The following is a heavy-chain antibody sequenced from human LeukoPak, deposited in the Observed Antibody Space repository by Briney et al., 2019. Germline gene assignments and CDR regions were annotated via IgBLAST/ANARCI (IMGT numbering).Heavy chain of an antibody. CDR3: ARLSWNKAEDY. Sequence: SETLSLTCAVSGYSISSGYYWGWIRQPPERGLEWVGSIFYSGSTYYNPSLKSRVTISLDTSKNQFSLKLNSVTAADTAVYYCARLSWNKAEDYWGQGTLVTVSS. J-gene: IGHJ4*02. V-gene: IGHV4-38-2*01. D-gene: IGHD1/OR15-1a*01. CDR1: GYSISSGYY. CDR2: IFYSGST.